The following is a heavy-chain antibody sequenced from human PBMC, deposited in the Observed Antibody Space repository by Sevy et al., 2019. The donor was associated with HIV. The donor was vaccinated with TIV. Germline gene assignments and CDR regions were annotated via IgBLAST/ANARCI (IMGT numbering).Heavy chain of an antibody. J-gene: IGHJ5*02. CDR2: IYHSGST. CDR1: GYSISSGYY. D-gene: IGHD3-16*02. Sequence: SETLSLTCAVSGYSISSGYYWGWIRQPPGKGLEWIGSIYHSGSTYYNPSLKSRVTISVDTSKNQFSLKLGSVTAADTAVYYCARSYYDYVWGSYRPNWFDPWGQGTLVTVSS. V-gene: IGHV4-38-2*01. CDR3: ARSYYDYVWGSYRPNWFDP.